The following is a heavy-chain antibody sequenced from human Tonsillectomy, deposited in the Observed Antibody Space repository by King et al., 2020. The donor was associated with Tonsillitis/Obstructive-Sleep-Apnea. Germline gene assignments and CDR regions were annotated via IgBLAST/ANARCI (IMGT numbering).Heavy chain of an antibody. Sequence: VQLQESGPGLVKPSETLSLTCTVSGGSISSYYWSWIRQPPGKGLEWIGYIYYSGSTNYNPSLKSRVTITVDTSKNQFSLKLSSVTAADTAVYYCARELGGYPGGGMDVWGQGTTVTVSS. V-gene: IGHV4-59*01. CDR3: ARELGGYPGGGMDV. CDR1: GGSISSYY. J-gene: IGHJ6*02. CDR2: IYYSGST. D-gene: IGHD5-18*01.